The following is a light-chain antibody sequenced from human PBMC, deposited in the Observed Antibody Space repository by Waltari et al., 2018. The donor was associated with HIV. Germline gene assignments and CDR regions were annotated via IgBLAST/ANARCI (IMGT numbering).Light chain of an antibody. V-gene: IGKV3-20*01. CDR1: QSVRRAS. CDR2: GAA. CDR3: QQYAASPLT. J-gene: IGKJ4*01. Sequence: EIVLTQSPGTLSLSPGERATLSCRASQSVRRASLAWYQQKPGQAPRLLIYGAASRATGIPDRFSGSGAVTDFILTISRLEPEDCAVYYCQQYAASPLTFGGGTKVEIK.